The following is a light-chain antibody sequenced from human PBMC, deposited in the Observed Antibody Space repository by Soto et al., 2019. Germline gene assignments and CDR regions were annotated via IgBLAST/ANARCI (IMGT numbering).Light chain of an antibody. CDR3: QQLNSYPLT. J-gene: IGKJ5*01. V-gene: IGKV1-9*01. Sequence: IKMNQSPSSLSASVGDRVTITCRASESISTYLHWYQQKPGTAPKLLIYATSNLQSGVPSRFSGSGSGTDFTLTISSLQPEDFATYYCQQLNSYPLTFSQVRRLAVK. CDR1: ESISTY. CDR2: ATS.